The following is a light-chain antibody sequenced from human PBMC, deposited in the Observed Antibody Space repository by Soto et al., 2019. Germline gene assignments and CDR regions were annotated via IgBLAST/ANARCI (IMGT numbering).Light chain of an antibody. CDR2: EVS. CDR3: SSITGSSTPVV. CDR1: NTDDGAYNY. J-gene: IGLJ2*01. V-gene: IGLV2-14*01. Sequence: QSALTQPASVSGSPGQSITISCTGTNTDDGAYNYVSWYQSHPGKAPELLIYEVSHRPSGVSSRFSGSKSGNVASLTISGLQTEDEADYYCSSITGSSTPVVFGGGTKLTVL.